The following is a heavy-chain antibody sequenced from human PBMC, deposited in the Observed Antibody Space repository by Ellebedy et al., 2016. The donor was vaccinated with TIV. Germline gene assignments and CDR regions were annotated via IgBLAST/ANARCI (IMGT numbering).Heavy chain of an antibody. Sequence: ASVKVSCKASGYTFTAYYMHWVRQAPGQGLEWMGWINPDSCVTKFAQKLQGRVTMTRDTSVNPAYMELSRLESDDTAVYYCERVIRGSGGMDVWGQGTTVTVS. CDR2: INPDSCVT. V-gene: IGHV1-2*02. D-gene: IGHD6-25*01. CDR1: GYTFTAYY. CDR3: ERVIRGSGGMDV. J-gene: IGHJ6*02.